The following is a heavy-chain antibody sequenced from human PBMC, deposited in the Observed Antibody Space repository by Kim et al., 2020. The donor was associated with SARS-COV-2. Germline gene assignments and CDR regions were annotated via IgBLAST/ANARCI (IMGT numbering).Heavy chain of an antibody. V-gene: IGHV4-39*07. CDR1: GGSISSSSYY. D-gene: IGHD3-9*01. Sequence: SETLSLTCTVSGGSISSSSYYWGWILQPPGKGLEWIGSIYYSGSTYYNPSLKSRVTISVDTSKNQFSLKLSSVTAADTAVYYCARDQFNQYFDWLSHYYGMDVWGQGTTVTVSS. CDR3: ARDQFNQYFDWLSHYYGMDV. CDR2: IYYSGST. J-gene: IGHJ6*02.